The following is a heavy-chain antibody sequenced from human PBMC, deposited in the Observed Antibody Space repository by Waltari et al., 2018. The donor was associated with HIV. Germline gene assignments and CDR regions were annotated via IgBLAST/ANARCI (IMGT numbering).Heavy chain of an antibody. CDR3: AKYSSSGFYLGDPLDF. CDR2: IRALVGST. D-gene: IGHD3-22*01. V-gene: IGHV3-23*04. CDR1: GFTFGSHG. J-gene: IGHJ3*01. Sequence: EVQLVESGGGLVKPGGSLILSCAASGFTFGSHGMSWVRQAPGKGLGWLSGIRALVGSTQYVDSVKGLFTISRDNSKNTLYLQMTSLRAEDTAVYYCAKYSSSGFYLGDPLDFWGQGTVVTVSS.